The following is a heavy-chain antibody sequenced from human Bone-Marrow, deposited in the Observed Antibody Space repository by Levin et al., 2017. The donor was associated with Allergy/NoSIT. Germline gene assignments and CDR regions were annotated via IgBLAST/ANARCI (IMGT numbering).Heavy chain of an antibody. CDR2: INPSDGST. Sequence: PRASVKVSCKASGYTFTSYDVHWVRQAPGQGLEWMGIINPSDGSTTYAQNFQGRVTMTRDTSTSTLYMELSSLRSEDTAVYYCARVWCSGGSCSTFFDYWGQGTLVTVSS. CDR3: ARVWCSGGSCSTFFDY. CDR1: GYTFTSYD. J-gene: IGHJ4*02. D-gene: IGHD2-15*01. V-gene: IGHV1-46*01.